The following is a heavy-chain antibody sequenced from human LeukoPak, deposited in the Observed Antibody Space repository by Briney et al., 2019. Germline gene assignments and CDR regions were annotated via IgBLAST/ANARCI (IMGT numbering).Heavy chain of an antibody. D-gene: IGHD2-2*01. V-gene: IGHV3-23*01. CDR2: ISGSGGST. CDR1: GFTFSSYA. CDR3: AKDRGCSSTSCHDAFDI. J-gene: IGHJ3*02. Sequence: GSLRLSCAASGFTFSSYAMSWVRQAPGKGLEWVSAISGSGGSTYYADSVKGRFTISRDNSKNTLYLQMNSLRAEDTAVYYCAKDRGCSSTSCHDAFDIWGQGTMVTVSS.